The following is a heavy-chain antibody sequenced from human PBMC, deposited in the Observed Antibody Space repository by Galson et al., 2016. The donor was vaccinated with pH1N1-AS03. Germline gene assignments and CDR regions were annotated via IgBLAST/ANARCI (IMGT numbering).Heavy chain of an antibody. CDR2: INTDSGGT. CDR3: VRGSPHSSSTNYAFEF. CDR1: GYAFTDYY. D-gene: IGHD6-13*01. J-gene: IGHJ3*01. Sequence: SVKVSCKASGYAFTDYYMHLLRQAPGQELEWMAWINTDSGGTDYAQKFQGRVPMTRDASISTTYMELSSLRSDDTAVYYCVRGSPHSSSTNYAFEFWGRGTMVTVSS. V-gene: IGHV1-2*02.